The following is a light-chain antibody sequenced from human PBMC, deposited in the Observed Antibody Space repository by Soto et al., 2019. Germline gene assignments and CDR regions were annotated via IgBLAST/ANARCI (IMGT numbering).Light chain of an antibody. CDR1: QPVNTF. CDR2: DAS. Sequence: IQMTQSPSTVSASVGDSVTISCRASQPVNTFLAWYQQKPGGAPKVVIFDASNLGGGVPSRFSGSGFGTEFALSITSLQPDDFATYYCQKYKNYSYSFGHGTKLEIK. CDR3: QKYKNYSYS. J-gene: IGKJ2*03. V-gene: IGKV1-5*01.